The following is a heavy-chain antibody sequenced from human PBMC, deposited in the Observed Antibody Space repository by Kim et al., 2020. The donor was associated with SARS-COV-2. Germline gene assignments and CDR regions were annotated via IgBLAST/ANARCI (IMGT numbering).Heavy chain of an antibody. Sequence: SETLSLTCTVSGGSISSYYWSWIRQPPGKGLEWIGYISYSGSTNYNPSLTSRVTMSVDTSKNQFSLKLSSVTAADTAVYYCARRNLYYDSSGYYSYYVDYWGQGTLVTVSS. CDR1: GGSISSYY. V-gene: IGHV4-59*08. CDR3: ARRNLYYDSSGYYSYYVDY. J-gene: IGHJ4*02. D-gene: IGHD3-22*01. CDR2: ISYSGST.